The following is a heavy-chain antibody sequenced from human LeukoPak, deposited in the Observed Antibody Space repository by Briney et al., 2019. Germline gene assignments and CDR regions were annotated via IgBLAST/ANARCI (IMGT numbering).Heavy chain of an antibody. V-gene: IGHV4-59*12. CDR3: ARGPYYYDSSGYYKYFQH. J-gene: IGHJ1*01. D-gene: IGHD3-22*01. Sequence: SETLSLTCTVSGGSISSYYWSWIRQPPGKGLEWIGYIYYSGSTNYNPSLKSRVTISVDTSMNQFSLKLSSVTAADTAVYYCARGPYYYDSSGYYKYFQHWGQGTLVTVSS. CDR2: IYYSGST. CDR1: GGSISSYY.